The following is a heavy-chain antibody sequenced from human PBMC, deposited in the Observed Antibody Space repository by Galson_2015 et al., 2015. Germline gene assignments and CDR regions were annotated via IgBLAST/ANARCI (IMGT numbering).Heavy chain of an antibody. D-gene: IGHD2-2*01. CDR2: IWSDGRNK. Sequence: SLRPSCAASGFTFSNYAMHWVRQAPGKGLEWVAVIWSDGRNKYYADSVKGRFSISRDNSKNTLYLQMNSLRAEDTAVFYCARGCSSTTCFPWGQGTLVTVSS. CDR3: ARGCSSTTCFP. CDR1: GFTFSNYA. V-gene: IGHV3-33*01. J-gene: IGHJ5*02.